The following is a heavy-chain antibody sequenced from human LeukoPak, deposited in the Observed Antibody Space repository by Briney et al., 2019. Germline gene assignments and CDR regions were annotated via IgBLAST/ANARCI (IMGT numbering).Heavy chain of an antibody. Sequence: GKSLRLSCAGSGFTFTNAWMNWVRQAPGKGLEWVGRIKSKVDGETADYAAPVQGRFTISRDDSKNTLSLQMNSLKTEDTAVYYCATEGGSGSYYGDDAFDMWGQGTMVTVSS. CDR2: IKSKVDGETA. V-gene: IGHV3-15*01. CDR3: ATEGGSGSYYGDDAFDM. CDR1: GFTFTNAW. J-gene: IGHJ3*02. D-gene: IGHD3-10*01.